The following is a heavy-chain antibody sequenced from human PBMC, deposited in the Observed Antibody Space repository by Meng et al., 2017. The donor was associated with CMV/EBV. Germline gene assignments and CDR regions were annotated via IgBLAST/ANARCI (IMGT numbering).Heavy chain of an antibody. CDR3: ATPEGGWYDY. CDR2: ISSSGSTI. D-gene: IGHD6-19*01. Sequence: LSLTCAAPGFTFSSYEMNWVRQAPGKGLEWVSYISSSGSTIYYADSVKGRFTISRDNAKNSLYLQMNSLRAEDTAVYYCATPEGGWYDYWGQGTLVTVSS. CDR1: GFTFSSYE. J-gene: IGHJ4*02. V-gene: IGHV3-48*03.